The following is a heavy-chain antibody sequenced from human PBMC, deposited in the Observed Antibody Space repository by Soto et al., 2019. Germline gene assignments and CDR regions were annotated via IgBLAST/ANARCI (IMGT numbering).Heavy chain of an antibody. CDR1: GFTFSSYW. CDR3: ARGGYSSSWYPYYYYGMDV. J-gene: IGHJ6*02. CDR2: IKQDGSEK. D-gene: IGHD6-13*01. Sequence: PGGSLRLSCAASGFTFSSYWMSWVRQAPGKWLEWVANIKQDGSEKYYVDSVKGRFTISRDNAKNSLYLQMNSLRAEDTAVYYCARGGYSSSWYPYYYYGMDVWGQGTTVTVSS. V-gene: IGHV3-7*03.